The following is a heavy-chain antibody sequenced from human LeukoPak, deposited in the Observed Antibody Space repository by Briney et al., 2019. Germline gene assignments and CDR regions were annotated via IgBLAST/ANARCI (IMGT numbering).Heavy chain of an antibody. J-gene: IGHJ5*02. V-gene: IGHV1-2*02. CDR3: ARDTTMITYWFDP. CDR2: INPNSGGT. Sequence: ASVKVSFMASGYTFTDYYMHSVRQAPGQELDWMGWINPNSGGTNYAQKFQGRVTMTSETSFSAAYLELNMLRCEETGVYYCARDTTMITYWFDPWGQETLVSVSS. CDR1: GYTFTDYY. D-gene: IGHD5-18*01.